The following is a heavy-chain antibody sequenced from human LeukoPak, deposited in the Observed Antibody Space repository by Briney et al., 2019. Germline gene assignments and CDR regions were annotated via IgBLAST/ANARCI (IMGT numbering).Heavy chain of an antibody. D-gene: IGHD1-26*01. CDR3: ARDRAYSGSTGSV. J-gene: IGHJ4*02. CDR2: IYYSGST. Sequence: SETLSLTCTVSGGSIRSYYWSWIRQPPGKGLEWIGYIYYSGSTNYNPSLKSRVTISVDTSRNQFSLKLSSVTAADTAVYYCARDRAYSGSTGSVWGQGTLVTVSS. V-gene: IGHV4-59*12. CDR1: GGSIRSYY.